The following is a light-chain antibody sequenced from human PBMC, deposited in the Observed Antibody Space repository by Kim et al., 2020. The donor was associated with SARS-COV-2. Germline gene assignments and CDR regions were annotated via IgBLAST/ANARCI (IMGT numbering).Light chain of an antibody. CDR2: GAS. J-gene: IGKJ5*01. CDR1: QRISSN. V-gene: IGKV3-15*01. Sequence: VSPGESGTLSCRASQRISSNLAWYQQKPGQAPRLLIYGASTRATDIPARFSGSGSGTEFTLTISSLQSEDFAVYYCQQYNNWPITFGQGTRLEIK. CDR3: QQYNNWPIT.